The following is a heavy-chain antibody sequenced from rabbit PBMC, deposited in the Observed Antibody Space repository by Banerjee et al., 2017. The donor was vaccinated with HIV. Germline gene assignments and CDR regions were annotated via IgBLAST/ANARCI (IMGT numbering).Heavy chain of an antibody. J-gene: IGHJ3*01. CDR1: GIDFSSSG. CDR2: IYTVSGSA. V-gene: IGHV1S45*01. CDR3: ARKWDL. Sequence: QEQLVESGGDLVQPEGSLTLTCKASGIDFSSSGISWVRQAPGKGLEWIACIYTVSGSAYYASWAKGRFTISKTSSTTVTLQMTSLTAADTATYFCARKWDLWGQGTLVTVS. D-gene: IGHD3-1*01.